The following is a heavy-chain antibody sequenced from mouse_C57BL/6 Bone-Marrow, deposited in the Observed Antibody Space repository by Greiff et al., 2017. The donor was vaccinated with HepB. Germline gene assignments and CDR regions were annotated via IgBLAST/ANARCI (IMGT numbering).Heavy chain of an antibody. CDR3: ARSSFAY. CDR1: GYTFTSYW. CDR2: IYPGSGNT. V-gene: IGHV1-55*01. Sequence: VQLQQPGAELVKPGASVKMSCKASGYTFTSYWITWVKQRPGQGLEWIGDIYPGSGNTNYNEKFKSKATLTADKSSSTAYMQLSSLTSEDSAVYFCARSSFAYWGQGTLVTVSA. J-gene: IGHJ3*01.